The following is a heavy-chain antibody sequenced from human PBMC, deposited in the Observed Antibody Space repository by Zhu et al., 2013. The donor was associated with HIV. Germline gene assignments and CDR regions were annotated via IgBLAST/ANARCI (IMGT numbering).Heavy chain of an antibody. Sequence: QVQLVQSGAEVKKPGASVRVSCKAFGYTSSSYSINWVRQAPGQGLEWMGWIDVYNGDTSYVQKYQGRVTMTTDTSTNTAYMELRSLRSDDTAVYYCASDHPYGDPDLDHWGQGTPGRPSPQ. D-gene: IGHD4-17*01. V-gene: IGHV1-18*01. CDR3: ASDHPYGDPDLDH. CDR1: GYTSSSYS. J-gene: IGHJ4*02. CDR2: IDVYNGDT.